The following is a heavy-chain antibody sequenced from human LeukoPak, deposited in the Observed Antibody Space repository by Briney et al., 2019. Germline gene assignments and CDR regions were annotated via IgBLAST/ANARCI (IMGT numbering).Heavy chain of an antibody. Sequence: SGGSLRLSCEGSGFNFNDAWMSWIRQAPGEGLEWVGRVRTTAEGETTDYAAPVRGRFIISRDDSKNMVFLQMNRLETEDTAIYYCTAGLGKTDDDSWGQGTLVTVSS. CDR1: GFNFNDAW. V-gene: IGHV3-15*01. J-gene: IGHJ4*02. CDR3: TAGLGKTDDDS. D-gene: IGHD3-9*01. CDR2: VRTTAEGETT.